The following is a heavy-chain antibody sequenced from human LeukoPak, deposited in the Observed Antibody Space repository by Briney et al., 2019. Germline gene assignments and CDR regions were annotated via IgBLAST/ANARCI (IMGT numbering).Heavy chain of an antibody. V-gene: IGHV3-7*05. CDR3: AFSTNWAYWFDP. J-gene: IGHJ5*02. CDR1: GLTFCKSW. CDR2: IRGDGGLK. Sequence: PGGSLRLSCVAPGLTFCKSWLSWLRQAPGKGLEWVANIRGDGGLKQYVDSVKGRFTIARDNAKNSLYLQMNSLRVEDTAVYYCAFSTNWAYWFDPWGQGTQVTVSS. D-gene: IGHD3-3*02.